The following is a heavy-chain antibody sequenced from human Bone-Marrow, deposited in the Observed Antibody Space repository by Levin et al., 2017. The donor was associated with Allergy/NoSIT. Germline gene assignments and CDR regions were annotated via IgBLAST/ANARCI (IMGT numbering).Heavy chain of an antibody. Sequence: KPSETLSLTCAVSGASISIGTWWSWVRQPPGKGLEWIGEVYHSGSTNYNPSLKSRVTISVDKSKNQFALKLNSVTAADTAMYYCAREPTAVHDVLDLWGQGTMVIVSS. CDR3: AREPTAVHDVLDL. V-gene: IGHV4-4*02. J-gene: IGHJ3*01. CDR1: GASISIGTW. D-gene: IGHD6-13*01. CDR2: VYHSGST.